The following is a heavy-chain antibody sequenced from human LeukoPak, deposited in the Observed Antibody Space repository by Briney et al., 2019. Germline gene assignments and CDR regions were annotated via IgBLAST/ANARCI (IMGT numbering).Heavy chain of an antibody. Sequence: GGSLRLSCAASGFTFSDYYMSSMRQAPGKGLECISYISDSSSYTNYAHSVKGRLTISRDNAKNSLYLQMNSLRAEDTAVYYCARDRVGYYFDYWGQGTLVTVSS. CDR2: ISDSSSYT. CDR1: GFTFSDYY. D-gene: IGHD1-26*01. J-gene: IGHJ4*02. CDR3: ARDRVGYYFDY. V-gene: IGHV3-11*05.